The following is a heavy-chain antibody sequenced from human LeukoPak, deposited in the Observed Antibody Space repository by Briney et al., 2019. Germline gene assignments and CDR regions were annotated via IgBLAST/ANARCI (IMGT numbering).Heavy chain of an antibody. CDR1: GFTFSNYG. V-gene: IGHV3-33*01. D-gene: IGHD4-17*01. CDR2: IWYDGSNK. J-gene: IGHJ4*02. CDR3: ARGYDYGDYGVVE. Sequence: GGSLRLSCAASGFTFSNYGMHWVRQAPGKGLEWVALIWYDGSNKYDSDSVRGRFTISRDNSKNTLYLQMNSLRAEDTAVYYCARGYDYGDYGVVEWGQGTLVTVSS.